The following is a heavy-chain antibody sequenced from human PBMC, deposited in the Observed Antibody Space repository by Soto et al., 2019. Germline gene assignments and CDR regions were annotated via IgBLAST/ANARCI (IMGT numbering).Heavy chain of an antibody. Sequence: QVQLQESGPGLVKPSETLSLTCTVSGGSISSDYWSWIRQPPGKRLEYIGFIYNGGSPNYNSSLESRVTISPDTSKNHFSLKLSSVTAADTAVYYCARGEWFLRGYGMDVWGRGTTVTVS. V-gene: IGHV4-59*01. J-gene: IGHJ6*02. CDR3: ARGEWFLRGYGMDV. CDR1: GGSISSDY. D-gene: IGHD3-3*01. CDR2: IYNGGSP.